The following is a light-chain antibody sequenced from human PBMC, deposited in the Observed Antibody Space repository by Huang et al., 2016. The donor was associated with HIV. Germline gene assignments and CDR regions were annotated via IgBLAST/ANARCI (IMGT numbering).Light chain of an antibody. Sequence: DIQVTQSPSSLSASVGDIVTITCRASQDITDYLNWYQQTPGKAPKLLISDASNLASGGPSRCSGTRSGTDFTLTITSLQPEDIATYYCQQHDTLPYTFGQGTKLEI. CDR3: QQHDTLPYT. V-gene: IGKV1-33*01. CDR1: QDITDY. J-gene: IGKJ2*01. CDR2: DAS.